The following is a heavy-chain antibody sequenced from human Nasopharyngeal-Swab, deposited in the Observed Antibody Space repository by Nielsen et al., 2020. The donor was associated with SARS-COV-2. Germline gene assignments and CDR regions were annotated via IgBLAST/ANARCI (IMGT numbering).Heavy chain of an antibody. V-gene: IGHV4-59*01. J-gene: IGHJ3*02. CDR1: GGAIRTSY. CDR3: ARENWQLANVFDI. Sequence: SETLFLTCTVSGGAIRTSYWNWIRQTPGKRLEWIGYIHYSGSTNYNPSLKSRATISLDTSKNQFSLKVTSVTAADTAVYYCARENWQLANVFDIWGQGTMVTVSS. CDR2: IHYSGST. D-gene: IGHD6-19*01.